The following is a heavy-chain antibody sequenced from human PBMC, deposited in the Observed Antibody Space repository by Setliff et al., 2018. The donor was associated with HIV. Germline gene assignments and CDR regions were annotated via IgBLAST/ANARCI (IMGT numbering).Heavy chain of an antibody. CDR1: GYTFTNYW. Sequence: GESLKISCQASGYTFTNYWIGWVRQMPGEGLEWMGIIYPGDSDITYSPSFEGQVTISADKSISTAYLQWSSLKASDTAIYYCARDRGRAFDIWGQGTMVTVSS. CDR2: IYPGDSDI. CDR3: ARDRGRAFDI. J-gene: IGHJ3*02. D-gene: IGHD3-10*01. V-gene: IGHV5-51*01.